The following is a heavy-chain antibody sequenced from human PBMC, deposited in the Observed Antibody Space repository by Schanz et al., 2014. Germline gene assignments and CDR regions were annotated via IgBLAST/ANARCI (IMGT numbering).Heavy chain of an antibody. CDR3: ARDGVDAAAGGNY. CDR1: GYTFSSYG. Sequence: QVPLVQSGAEVKKPGASVKVSCKASGYTFSSYGITWVRQAPGQGLEWMGWINGYNGHTLYAQKFQGRVTMTRDTSTSTVYMELSSLRSEDTAVYYCARDGVDAAAGGNYWGQGTLVTVSS. CDR2: INGYNGHT. J-gene: IGHJ4*02. V-gene: IGHV1-18*01. D-gene: IGHD6-13*01.